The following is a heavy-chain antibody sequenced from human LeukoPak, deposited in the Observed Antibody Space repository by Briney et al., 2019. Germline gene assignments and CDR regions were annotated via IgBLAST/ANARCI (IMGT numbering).Heavy chain of an antibody. CDR2: IIPILGTA. CDR1: GGTFSSYA. CDR3: ARDREGELSVDY. V-gene: IGHV1-69*10. Sequence: ASVKVSCKASGGTFSSYAISWVRQAPGQGLEWMGGIIPILGTANYAQKFQGRVTMTRDTSTSTVYMELSSLRSEDTAVYYCARDREGELSVDYWGQGTLVTVSS. D-gene: IGHD3-16*02. J-gene: IGHJ4*02.